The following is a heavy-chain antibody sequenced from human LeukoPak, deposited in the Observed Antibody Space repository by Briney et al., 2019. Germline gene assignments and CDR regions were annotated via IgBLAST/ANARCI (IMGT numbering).Heavy chain of an antibody. D-gene: IGHD3-10*01. Sequence: SETLSLTCTVSGGSISSYYWSWIRQPAGKGLEWIGRIYTSGSTNYNPSLKCRVTMSVDTSKNQFSLKLSSVTAADTAVYYCARDSYYYGSGSYSLDYWGQGTLVTVSS. CDR1: GGSISSYY. CDR3: ARDSYYYGSGSYSLDY. J-gene: IGHJ4*02. CDR2: IYTSGST. V-gene: IGHV4-4*07.